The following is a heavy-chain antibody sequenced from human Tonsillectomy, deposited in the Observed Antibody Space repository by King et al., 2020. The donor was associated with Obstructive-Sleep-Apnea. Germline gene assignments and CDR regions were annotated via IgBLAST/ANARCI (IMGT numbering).Heavy chain of an antibody. Sequence: VQLVQSGGGLVQPGRALRLSCTGSGFTFGDYAMTWFRQAPGKGLEGVGFVRSKPFGGTTDYAVPVKGSFAISRDDSKNIAYLQMDSLKTEDTGLYFCSRDGSYGSGSLTNWFDPWGQGTLVTVS. CDR2: VRSKPFGGTT. CDR1: GFTFGDYA. V-gene: IGHV3-49*03. D-gene: IGHD3-10*01. CDR3: SRDGSYGSGSLTNWFDP. J-gene: IGHJ5*02.